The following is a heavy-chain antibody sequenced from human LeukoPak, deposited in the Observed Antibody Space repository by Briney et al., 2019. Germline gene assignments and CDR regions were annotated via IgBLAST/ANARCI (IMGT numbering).Heavy chain of an antibody. Sequence: GGSLRLSCVASGFTFSTNSMHWVRQAPGKGLVWVSVINSDGSWTSYADSVKGRFTISRDNAKNTLYLQMNSLRAEDTAVYYCAREENDWDMWGQGTMVTVSS. CDR1: GFTFSTNS. CDR3: AREENDWDM. V-gene: IGHV3-74*01. J-gene: IGHJ3*02. CDR2: INSDGSWT. D-gene: IGHD2-21*01.